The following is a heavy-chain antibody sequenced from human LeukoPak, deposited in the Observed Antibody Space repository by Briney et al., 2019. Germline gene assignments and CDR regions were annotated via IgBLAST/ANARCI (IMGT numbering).Heavy chain of an antibody. CDR1: GFTFSTYA. V-gene: IGHV3-23*01. CDR3: AKTLGGIVGYLEY. J-gene: IGHJ4*02. D-gene: IGHD1-26*01. CDR2: ISGSGDET. Sequence: GGSLTLSCAASGFTFSTYAMTWVRQAPGKGLQWVSSISGSGDETYYAASVKGRLTISRDNSKNTVYLNMNGLRAEDTATYYCAKTLGGIVGYLEYWGQGTLVSVSS.